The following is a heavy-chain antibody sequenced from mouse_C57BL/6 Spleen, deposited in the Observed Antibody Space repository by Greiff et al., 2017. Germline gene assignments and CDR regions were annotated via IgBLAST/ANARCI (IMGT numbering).Heavy chain of an antibody. Sequence: QVQLQQPGAELVKPGASVKMSCKASGYTFTSYWITWVKQRPGQGLEWIGDIYPGSGSTNYNEKFKSKATLTVDTSSSTAYMQLSSLTSEDYAVYYCASSGYEYLYYYAMDYWGQGTSVTVSS. CDR3: ASSGYEYLYYYAMDY. CDR1: GYTFTSYW. D-gene: IGHD3-1*01. CDR2: IYPGSGST. V-gene: IGHV1-55*01. J-gene: IGHJ4*01.